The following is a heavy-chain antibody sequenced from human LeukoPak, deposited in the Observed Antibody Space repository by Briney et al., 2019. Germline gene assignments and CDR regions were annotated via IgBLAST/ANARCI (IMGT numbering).Heavy chain of an antibody. D-gene: IGHD1-26*01. J-gene: IGHJ4*02. CDR2: IKQDGSEK. Sequence: GGSLRLSCAASGFTFSSYWMSWVRQAPGKGLEWVANIKQDGSEKYYVDSVKGRFTISRDNAKNSLYLQMNSLRAEDTAVYYCARDEGGSYYVVGYYFDYWGQGTLVTVSS. CDR3: ARDEGGSYYVVGYYFDY. V-gene: IGHV3-7*01. CDR1: GFTFSSYW.